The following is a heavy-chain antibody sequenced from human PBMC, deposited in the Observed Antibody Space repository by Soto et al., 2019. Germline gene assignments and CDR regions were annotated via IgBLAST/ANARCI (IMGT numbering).Heavy chain of an antibody. CDR1: GGSISSGGYY. Sequence: KPSETLSLTCTVSGGSISSGGYYWSWIRQHPGKGLEWIGYIYYSGSTYYNPSLKSRVTISVDTSKNQFSLKLSSVTAADTAVYYCARFYYYGSGSYSAFDIWGQGTMVTVSS. V-gene: IGHV4-31*03. J-gene: IGHJ3*02. D-gene: IGHD3-10*01. CDR3: ARFYYYGSGSYSAFDI. CDR2: IYYSGST.